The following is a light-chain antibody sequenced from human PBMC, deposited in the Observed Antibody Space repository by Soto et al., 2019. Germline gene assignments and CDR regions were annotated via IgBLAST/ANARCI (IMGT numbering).Light chain of an antibody. V-gene: IGLV2-14*01. Sequence: QSALTQPASVSGSPGQSITISCTGTSSDVGGYNYVSWYQQHPDKAPKLMIYEVSNRPSGVSNRFSGSKSGNTASLTISGLQAEDEADYYCGSWDSSLSAYVFGTGTKLTVL. J-gene: IGLJ1*01. CDR1: SSDVGGYNY. CDR3: GSWDSSLSAYV. CDR2: EVS.